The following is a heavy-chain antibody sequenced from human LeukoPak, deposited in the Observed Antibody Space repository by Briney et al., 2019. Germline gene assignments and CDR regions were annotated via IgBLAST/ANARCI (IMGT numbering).Heavy chain of an antibody. D-gene: IGHD6-6*01. J-gene: IGHJ2*01. CDR1: GGSIRSSSYY. Sequence: PSETLSLTCTVSGGSIRSSSYYWGWIRQPPGKGLEWIGSVYYSGSTYYNPSLKSRVTISLDTSKNQFSLKLSSVTAADTAVYYCARGRGAARLDPPYWHRLTYWYFDLWGRGTLVTVSS. CDR2: VYYSGST. V-gene: IGHV4-39*07. CDR3: ARGRGAARLDPPYWHRLTYWYFDL.